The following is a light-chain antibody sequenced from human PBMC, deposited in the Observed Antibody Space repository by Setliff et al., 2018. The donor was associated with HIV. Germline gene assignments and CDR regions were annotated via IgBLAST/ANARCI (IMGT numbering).Light chain of an antibody. V-gene: IGLV2-14*03. J-gene: IGLJ1*01. CDR2: DVS. CDR3: SSYTSTSTLVG. CDR1: SSDVGGYNY. Sequence: QSALTQPASVSGSPGQSITISCTGTSSDVGGYNYVSWYQQHPGKAPKLRIYDVSNRPSGVSNRFSGSKSGNTASRTISGLQAEDEADYYCSSYTSTSTLVGFGTGTKVTVL.